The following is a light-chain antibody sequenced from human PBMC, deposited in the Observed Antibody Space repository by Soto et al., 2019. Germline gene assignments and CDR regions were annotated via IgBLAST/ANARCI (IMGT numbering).Light chain of an antibody. CDR2: DDK. J-gene: IGLJ2*01. V-gene: IGLV3-21*02. CDR3: QMWDSDTDHVV. Sequence: SYELSQPPSVSVXPXQTARXXXXXHDIGFESVXXYQKKPGQAPVLXXYDDKDRAAGIPERFSGSNSGNTATLSIGRVEAGDEADYFCQMWDSDTDHVVFGGGTKLTVL. CDR1: DIGFES.